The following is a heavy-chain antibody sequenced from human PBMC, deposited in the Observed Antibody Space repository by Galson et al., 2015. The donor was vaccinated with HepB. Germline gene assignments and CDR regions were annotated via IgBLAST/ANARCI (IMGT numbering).Heavy chain of an antibody. V-gene: IGHV3-30*04. CDR1: GFTFSNYA. Sequence: SLRLSCAASGFTFSNYAMYWVRQAPGQGLEWVAFISYDESHKYYTDSVKGRFTISRDNSKNSLYLQMNSLRPEDTAVYFCARDMLRFGSGTYLADHWGQGILVTVSS. CDR3: ARDMLRFGSGTYLADH. J-gene: IGHJ4*02. D-gene: IGHD3-10*01. CDR2: ISYDESHK.